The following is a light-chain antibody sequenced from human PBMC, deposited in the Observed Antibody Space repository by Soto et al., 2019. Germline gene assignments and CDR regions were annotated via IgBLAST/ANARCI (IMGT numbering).Light chain of an antibody. CDR3: QTWGTGIRV. J-gene: IGLJ2*01. CDR2: INSDGSH. V-gene: IGLV4-69*01. Sequence: QLVLTQSPSASASLGASVKLTCTLSSGHSSYPIAWPQQQPEKGPRYLMKINSDGSHSKGDGIPDRFSGSSSGAERYLTISSLQSEDEADYYCQTWGTGIRVFGGGTKLTVL. CDR1: SGHSSYP.